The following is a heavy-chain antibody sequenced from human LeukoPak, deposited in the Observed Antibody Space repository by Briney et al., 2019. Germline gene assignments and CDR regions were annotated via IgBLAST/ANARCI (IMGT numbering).Heavy chain of an antibody. D-gene: IGHD3-9*01. CDR1: GFTFSSYA. V-gene: IGHV3-23*01. CDR2: ISGSVGST. Sequence: GGSLRLSCAASGFTFSSYAMSWVRQAPGKGLEWVSAISGSVGSTYYADSVKGRFTISRDNSKNTLYLQMGSVRAEDMAVYYCARGSQAERYSDPYYFDYWGQGTLVTVSS. J-gene: IGHJ4*02. CDR3: ARGSQAERYSDPYYFDY.